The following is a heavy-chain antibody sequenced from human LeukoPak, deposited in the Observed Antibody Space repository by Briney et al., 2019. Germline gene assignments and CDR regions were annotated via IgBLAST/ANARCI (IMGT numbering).Heavy chain of an antibody. Sequence: GASVKVSCKVSGYTLTELSMHWVRQAPGKGLEWMGGFDPEDGETIYAQKFQGRVTMTEDTSTDTAYRELSSLRSEDTAVYYCATWGYYGSGGKPYYFDYWGQGTLVTVSS. J-gene: IGHJ4*02. CDR3: ATWGYYGSGGKPYYFDY. V-gene: IGHV1-24*01. CDR1: GYTLTELS. CDR2: FDPEDGET. D-gene: IGHD3-10*01.